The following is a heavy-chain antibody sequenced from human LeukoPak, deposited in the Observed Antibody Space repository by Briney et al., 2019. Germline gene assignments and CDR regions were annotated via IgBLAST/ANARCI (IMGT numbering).Heavy chain of an antibody. D-gene: IGHD3-22*01. CDR3: ARARQYYYDSSGYFDY. CDR2: INHSGST. J-gene: IGHJ4*02. V-gene: IGHV4-34*01. CDR1: GGSFSGYY. Sequence: PSETLSLTCAVYGGSFSGYYWSWIRQPPGKGLEWIGEINHSGSTNYNPSLKSRVTISVDTSKSQFSLKLSSVTAADTAVYYCARARQYYYDSSGYFDYWGQGTLVTVSS.